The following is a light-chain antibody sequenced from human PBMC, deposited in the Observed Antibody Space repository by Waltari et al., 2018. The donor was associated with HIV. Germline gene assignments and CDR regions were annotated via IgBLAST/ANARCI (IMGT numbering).Light chain of an antibody. V-gene: IGKV4-1*01. CDR1: QSVLYSSSNQNY. Sequence: DIVMTQSPDSLSVSLGERSTINCTSRQSVLYSSSNQNYLAWYQHKPGQPPKLLIYWASTRESGVPDRVSGSGSGTDFTLTISSLQAEDVAVYYCQQYYSTWWTFGQGTKVEIK. J-gene: IGKJ1*01. CDR2: WAS. CDR3: QQYYSTWWT.